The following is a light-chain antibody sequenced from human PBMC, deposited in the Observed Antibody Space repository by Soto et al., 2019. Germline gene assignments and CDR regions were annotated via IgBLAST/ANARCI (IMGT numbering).Light chain of an antibody. J-gene: IGKJ3*01. Sequence: DIQMTQSPSSVSASVGDRVTITCRANQDLGTWLTWYQHKAGQAPQVLIYSASILQSGVSSRFSGSGSGTQFTLSISSLQPVDCATYYCQPSNSFPPLFTFGPGTKVHI. CDR2: SAS. V-gene: IGKV1-12*01. CDR3: QPSNSFPPLFT. CDR1: QDLGTW.